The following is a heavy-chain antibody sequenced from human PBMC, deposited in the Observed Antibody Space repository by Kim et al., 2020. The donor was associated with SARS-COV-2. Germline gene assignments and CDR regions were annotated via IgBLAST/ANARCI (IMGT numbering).Heavy chain of an antibody. CDR2: IYYSGST. J-gene: IGHJ4*02. V-gene: IGHV4-31*03. Sequence: SETLSLTCTVSGGSISSGGYYWSWIRQHPGKGLEWIGYIYYSGSTYYNPSLKSRVTISVDTSKNQFSLKLSSVTAADTAVYYCARAGYSYGLGFDYWGQGTLVTVSS. D-gene: IGHD5-18*01. CDR3: ARAGYSYGLGFDY. CDR1: GGSISSGGYY.